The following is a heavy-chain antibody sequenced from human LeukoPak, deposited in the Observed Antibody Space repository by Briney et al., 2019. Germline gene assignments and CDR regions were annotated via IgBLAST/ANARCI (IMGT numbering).Heavy chain of an antibody. D-gene: IGHD3-22*01. J-gene: IGHJ4*02. CDR2: IYTSGST. CDR3: ARGGDYYDSSGCYYVYFDY. V-gene: IGHV4-4*07. CDR1: GGSISSYY. Sequence: SETLSLTCTVSGGSISSYYWSWIRQPAGKGLEWIGRIYTSGSTNYNPSLKSRVTMSVDTSKNQFSLKLSSVTAADTAVYYCARGGDYYDSSGCYYVYFDYWGQGTLVTVSS.